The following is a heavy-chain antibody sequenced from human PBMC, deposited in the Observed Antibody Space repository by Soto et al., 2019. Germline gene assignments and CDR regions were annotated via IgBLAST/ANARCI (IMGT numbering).Heavy chain of an antibody. V-gene: IGHV4-31*03. CDR1: GGSISSGGYY. D-gene: IGHD6-6*01. Sequence: SETLSLTCTVSGGSISSGGYYWSWIRQHPGKGLEWIGYIYYSGSTYYNPSLKSRVTISVDKSKNQFSLKLSSVTAADTAVYYCARVPLGQLVPFDYWGQGTLVTVSS. J-gene: IGHJ4*02. CDR2: IYYSGST. CDR3: ARVPLGQLVPFDY.